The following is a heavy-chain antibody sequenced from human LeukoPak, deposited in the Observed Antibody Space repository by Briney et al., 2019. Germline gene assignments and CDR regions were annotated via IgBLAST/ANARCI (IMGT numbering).Heavy chain of an antibody. D-gene: IGHD2-15*01. CDR3: ARHDPVGYYQHGMDV. Sequence: SETLSLTCTVSGGSISGYFWSCIRQPPGQGLEFIGYIYYTGATLYNPSLQSRVTMSVDTSKNQFSLKLSSVTAADTAVYYCARHDPVGYYQHGMDVWGQGTTVTVSS. CDR2: IYYTGAT. CDR1: GGSISGYF. V-gene: IGHV4-59*08. J-gene: IGHJ6*02.